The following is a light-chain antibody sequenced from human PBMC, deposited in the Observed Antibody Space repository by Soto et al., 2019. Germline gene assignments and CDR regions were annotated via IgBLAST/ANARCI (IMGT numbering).Light chain of an antibody. V-gene: IGLV6-57*04. CDR1: SGSIASNY. CDR2: EDN. Sequence: NFMLTQPHSVSESPGKKVTISCTRSSGSIASNYVQWYQQRPGSAPTTVIYEDNQRPSGVPDRFSGSIDSSSNSASLTISGLKTEDEADYYCQSYDSTHVVFGGGTQLTVL. CDR3: QSYDSTHVV. J-gene: IGLJ2*01.